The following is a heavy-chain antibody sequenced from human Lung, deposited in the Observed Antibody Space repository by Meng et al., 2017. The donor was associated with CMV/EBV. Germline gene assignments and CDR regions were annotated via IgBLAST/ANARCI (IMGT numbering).Heavy chain of an antibody. J-gene: IGHJ4*02. D-gene: IGHD4-23*01. CDR2: TYYRSKWYH. CDR3: ASGINGGCGD. V-gene: IGHV6-1*01. Sequence: QVQLQQAGPGLVKPSQTLSLPCAISGDIVSSNSAAWHWIRQSPSRGLEWLGRTYYRSKWYHEYAVSVKSRITISPDTPKNQFSLQLNSMTPEDTAVYYCASGINGGCGDWGQGTLVTVSS. CDR1: GDIVSSNSAA.